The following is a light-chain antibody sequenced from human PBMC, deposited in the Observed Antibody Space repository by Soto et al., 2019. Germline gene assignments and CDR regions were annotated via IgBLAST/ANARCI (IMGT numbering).Light chain of an antibody. V-gene: IGKV1-5*03. CDR1: QSISSW. CDR2: KAS. Sequence: DIQMTQSPSTLSASVGDRVTITCRASQSISSWLAWYQQKPGKAPNPLIYKASTLESGVPSRFSGSGSWTEFTLTISSVQPDDFATYYCQQYKSYPHTFGGGTKVDTK. J-gene: IGKJ4*01. CDR3: QQYKSYPHT.